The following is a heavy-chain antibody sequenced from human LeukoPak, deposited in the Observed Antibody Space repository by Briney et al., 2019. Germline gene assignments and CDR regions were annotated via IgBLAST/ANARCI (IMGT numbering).Heavy chain of an antibody. J-gene: IGHJ4*02. V-gene: IGHV3-20*04. CDR3: ARDFNSGYGSGSYYNPYYFDY. D-gene: IGHD3-10*01. CDR2: INWNGGST. Sequence: PGGSLRPSCAASGFTFDDYGMSWVRQAPGKGLEWVSGINWNGGSTGYADSVKGRFTISRDNAKNSLYLQMNSLRAEDTALYYCARDFNSGYGSGSYYNPYYFDYWGQGTLVTVSS. CDR1: GFTFDDYG.